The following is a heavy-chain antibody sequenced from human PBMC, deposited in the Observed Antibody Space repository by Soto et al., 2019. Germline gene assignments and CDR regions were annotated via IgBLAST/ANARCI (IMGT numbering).Heavy chain of an antibody. CDR1: GFTFSTYG. CDR2: VSGDGTTT. V-gene: IGHV3-23*01. J-gene: IGHJ4*02. CDR3: AKDISFDTSAYNY. D-gene: IGHD3-22*01. Sequence: EVQLLESGGGLVQPGGSLRLSCTASGFTFSTYGMSWVRQAPGKGLEWVSSVSGDGTTTYYIDSVKGRFTISRDNSRNKLSLQMNSLRNEDTAIYYCAKDISFDTSAYNYWGQGILVAVSS.